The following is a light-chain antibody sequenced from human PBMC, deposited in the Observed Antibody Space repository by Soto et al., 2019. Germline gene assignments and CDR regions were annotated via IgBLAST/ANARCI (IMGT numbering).Light chain of an antibody. J-gene: IGKJ5*01. V-gene: IGKV1-33*01. CDR2: DAS. Sequence: DIQMTQSPSSLSASVGDRVTITCQASHDIIDFLNWFQEKPGKAPKLLIYDASTLQTGVPSRFSGSGSGTHFTFTISSLQPEDIAAYYCQRYDCHPQTFGQGTRVEIK. CDR1: HDIIDF. CDR3: QRYDCHPQT.